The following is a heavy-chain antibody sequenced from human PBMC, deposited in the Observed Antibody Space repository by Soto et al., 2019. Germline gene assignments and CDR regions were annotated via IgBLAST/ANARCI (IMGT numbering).Heavy chain of an antibody. CDR1: GFTFSNAW. CDR2: IKSKTDGGTT. CDR3: TTGPLYYYGSGTRFGTY. D-gene: IGHD3-10*01. Sequence: TVGSLRLSCAASGFTFSNAWMNWVRQAPGKGLAWVGRIKSKTDGGTTDYAAPVKGRVTISRDDSKNTLYLQMNSLKTEDTAVYYCTTGPLYYYGSGTRFGTYWGQGTLVTGSS. V-gene: IGHV3-15*07. J-gene: IGHJ4*02.